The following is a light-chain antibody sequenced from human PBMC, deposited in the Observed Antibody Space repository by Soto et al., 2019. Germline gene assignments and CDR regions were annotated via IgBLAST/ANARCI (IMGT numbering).Light chain of an antibody. CDR1: KSIGNW. Sequence: DIQMTQSPSTLSASVGDRVTITCRASKSIGNWLAWYQQKPGKAPKLLIYDASRFESGVPSRFRGSGSGTEFILTISSLQPDDFATYYCQQYNTSPLTFGGGTKVEIK. CDR2: DAS. CDR3: QQYNTSPLT. V-gene: IGKV1-5*01. J-gene: IGKJ4*01.